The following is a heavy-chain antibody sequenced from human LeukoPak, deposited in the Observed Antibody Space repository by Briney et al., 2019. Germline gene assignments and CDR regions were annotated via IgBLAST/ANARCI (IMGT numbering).Heavy chain of an antibody. CDR3: AKVLLWFGESSQDADY. CDR1: GFTFSSYG. D-gene: IGHD3-10*01. J-gene: IGHJ4*02. CDR2: ISGSGGST. V-gene: IGHV3-23*01. Sequence: GGTLRLSCAASGFTFSSYGMSWVRQAPGKRLEWVSAISGSGGSTYYADSVKGRFTISRDNSKNTLYLQMNSLRAEDTAVYYCAKVLLWFGESSQDADYWGQGTLVTVSS.